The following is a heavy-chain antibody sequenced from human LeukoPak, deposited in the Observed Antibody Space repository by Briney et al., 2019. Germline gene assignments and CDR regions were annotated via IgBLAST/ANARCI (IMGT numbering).Heavy chain of an antibody. CDR3: ARDRLAYYDFWSGYSGFDY. Sequence: GGSLRLSCAASGFTFSDYYMSWIRQAPGKGLEWVSYISSGGSTIYYADSVKGRFTISRDNAKNSLYLQMNSLRAEDTAVYYCARDRLAYYDFWSGYSGFDYWGQGTLVTVSS. CDR1: GFTFSDYY. D-gene: IGHD3-3*01. J-gene: IGHJ4*02. CDR2: ISSGGSTI. V-gene: IGHV3-11*01.